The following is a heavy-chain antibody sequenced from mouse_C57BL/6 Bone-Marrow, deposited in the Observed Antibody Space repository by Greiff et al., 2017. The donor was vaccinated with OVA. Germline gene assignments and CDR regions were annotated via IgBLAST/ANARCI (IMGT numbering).Heavy chain of an antibody. V-gene: IGHV1-50*01. CDR1: GYTFTSYW. CDR3: ASAVFAY. CDR2: IDPSDSYT. J-gene: IGHJ3*01. Sequence: QVQLQQPGAELVKPEASVKLSCKASGYTFTSYWMQWVKQRPGQGLEWIGEIDPSDSYTNYNQKFKGKATLTVDTSSSTAYMQLNSLTSEDSAVYYCASAVFAYWGQGTLVTVSA.